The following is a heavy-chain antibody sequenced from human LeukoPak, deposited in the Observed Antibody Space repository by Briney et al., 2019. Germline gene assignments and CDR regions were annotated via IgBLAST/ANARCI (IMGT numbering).Heavy chain of an antibody. CDR1: GYTFTSYY. J-gene: IGHJ3*02. D-gene: IGHD1-26*01. Sequence: ASVKVSCKASGYTFTSYYMHWVRQAPGQGLEWMGIINPSGGSTSYAQKFQGRVTMTRDTSTSTVYMELSSLRSEDTAVYYCAREPRGLPSIVGATPGAFDIWGQGTMVTVSS. CDR3: AREPRGLPSIVGATPGAFDI. CDR2: INPSGGST. V-gene: IGHV1-46*01.